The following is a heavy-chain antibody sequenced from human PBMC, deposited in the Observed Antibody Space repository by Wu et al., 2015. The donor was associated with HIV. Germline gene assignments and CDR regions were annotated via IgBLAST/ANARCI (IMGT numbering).Heavy chain of an antibody. Sequence: QVQLVQSRAEVKRPGASVRVSCKTSGYTFTSYDINWVRQATGQGLEWMGWMNPRSGNTGYAQKFQGRVTMTRDTSISTAYMELSSLRSEDTAVYYCAGYSYGPDFDYWGQGTLVTVSS. CDR2: MNPRSGNT. CDR3: AGYSYGPDFDY. CDR1: GYTFTSYD. J-gene: IGHJ4*02. V-gene: IGHV1-8*01. D-gene: IGHD5-18*01.